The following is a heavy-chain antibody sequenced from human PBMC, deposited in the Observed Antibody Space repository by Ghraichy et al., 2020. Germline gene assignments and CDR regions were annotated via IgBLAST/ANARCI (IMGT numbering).Heavy chain of an antibody. D-gene: IGHD3-10*01. CDR3: ASHGSTARGPTRY. CDR2: IIPIFGIA. J-gene: IGHJ4*02. CDR1: GGTFSSYA. V-gene: IGHV1-69*10. Sequence: SVKVSCKASGGTFSSYAISWVRQAPGQGLEWMGGIIPIFGIANYAQKFQGRVTITADKSTSTAYMELSSLRSEDTAVYYCASHGSTARGPTRYWGQGTLVTVSS.